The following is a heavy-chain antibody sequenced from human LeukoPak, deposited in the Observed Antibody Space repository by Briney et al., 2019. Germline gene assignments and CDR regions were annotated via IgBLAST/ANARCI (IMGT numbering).Heavy chain of an antibody. CDR1: GYTFTSFG. J-gene: IGHJ4*02. CDR2: ISAYNGIT. Sequence: ASVKVSCKASGYTFTSFGISWVRQAPGQGLEWMGWISAYNGITNYAQKLQGRVTMTTDTSTSTAYMELRSLRSDDTAVYYCARDRERWFGELLLDYFDYWGQGTLVTVSS. V-gene: IGHV1-18*01. CDR3: ARDRERWFGELLLDYFDY. D-gene: IGHD3-10*01.